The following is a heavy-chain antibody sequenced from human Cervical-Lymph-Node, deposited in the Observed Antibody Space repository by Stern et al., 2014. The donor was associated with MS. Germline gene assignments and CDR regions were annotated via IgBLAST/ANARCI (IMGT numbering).Heavy chain of an antibody. CDR3: ARALGDAIDI. CDR2: IYPCGSDT. J-gene: IGHJ3*02. V-gene: IGHV5-51*01. CDR1: GYTFTRNW. Sequence: VQLEESGAEVKKPAESLKISCKGSGYTFTRNWIAWVRQMPGKGLEWMGIIYPCGSDTRYSPSFQGQATISADKSISSAYLQWSRLKASDTAMYYCARALGDAIDIWGHGTMVTVSS. D-gene: IGHD1-26*01.